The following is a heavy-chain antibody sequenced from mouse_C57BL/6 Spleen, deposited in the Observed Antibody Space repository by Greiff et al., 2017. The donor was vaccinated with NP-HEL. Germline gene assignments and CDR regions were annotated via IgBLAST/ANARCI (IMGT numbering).Heavy chain of an antibody. CDR3: ARTWAFDY. D-gene: IGHD3-1*01. J-gene: IGHJ2*01. V-gene: IGHV1-64*01. CDR2: IHPNSGST. Sequence: QVQLQQPGAELVKPGASVKLSCKASGYTFTSYWMHWVKQRPGQGLEWIGMIHPNSGSTNSYEKFKSKATLTVDKYYRPAYMQLSSLASEDSAVYYYARTWAFDYWGKGTTLTVSS. CDR1: GYTFTSYW.